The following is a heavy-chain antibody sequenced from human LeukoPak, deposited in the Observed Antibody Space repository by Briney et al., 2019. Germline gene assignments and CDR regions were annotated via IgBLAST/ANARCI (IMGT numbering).Heavy chain of an antibody. V-gene: IGHV5-10-1*01. D-gene: IGHD2-15*01. CDR3: ARLLSYAFDI. J-gene: IGHJ3*02. CDR2: IDPSDSYT. CDR1: GYSFTSYW. Sequence: GEPLKISCKGSGYSFTSYWISWVRQVPGKGLEWMGRIDPSDSYTNYSPSFQGHVTISADKSISTAYLQWSSLKASDTAMYYCARLLSYAFDIWGQGTMVTVSS.